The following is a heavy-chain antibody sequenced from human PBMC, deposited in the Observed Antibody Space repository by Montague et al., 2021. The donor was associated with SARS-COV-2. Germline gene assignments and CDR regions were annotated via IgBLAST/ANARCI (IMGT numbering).Heavy chain of an antibody. CDR2: IDHSGNT. CDR3: ARDQTVSEGTWYGMDV. Sequence: SETLSLTCAVSGGAFSPYYWAWIRQSPGTGLEWIGNIDHSGNTNYNPSXXRRVSISVDTSSSQFSLYLTSVTAADAAVYYCARDQTVSEGTWYGMDVWGPGTTVTVSS. J-gene: IGHJ6*02. CDR1: GGAFSPYY. V-gene: IGHV4-34*01. D-gene: IGHD2-21*02.